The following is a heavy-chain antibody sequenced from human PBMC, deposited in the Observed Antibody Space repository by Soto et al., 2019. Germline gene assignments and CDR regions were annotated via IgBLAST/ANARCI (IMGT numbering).Heavy chain of an antibody. CDR1: GASIYNGGYF. D-gene: IGHD2-15*01. Sequence: SETLSPTCSVSGASIYNGGYFWSWIRQSPGKGLEWIGHIHNSGSTNYNPSLKSRVTISLDTSKNQFSLKLSSVTAADTAVYYCASALYCSGGSCSFDPWGQGTLVTVSS. CDR3: ASALYCSGGSCSFDP. J-gene: IGHJ5*02. V-gene: IGHV4-61*08. CDR2: IHNSGST.